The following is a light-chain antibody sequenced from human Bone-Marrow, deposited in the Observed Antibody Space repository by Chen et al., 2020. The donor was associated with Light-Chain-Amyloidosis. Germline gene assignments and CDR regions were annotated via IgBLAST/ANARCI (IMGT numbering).Light chain of an antibody. J-gene: IGKJ2*01. Sequence: EIVLTQSPGTLSLSPGESATLSCRASQSVSSSSLAWYQQKPGQAPRLLVHGASSRATGIPARFSGSGAGTEFTLTISSLQSEDFAVYFCQNYDGWPPHNFGQGTKLEI. V-gene: IGKV3-20*01. CDR2: GAS. CDR1: QSVSSSS. CDR3: QNYDGWPPHN.